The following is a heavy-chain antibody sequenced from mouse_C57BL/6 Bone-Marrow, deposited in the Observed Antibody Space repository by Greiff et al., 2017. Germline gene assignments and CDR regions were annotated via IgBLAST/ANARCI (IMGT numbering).Heavy chain of an antibody. CDR3: VRDSFAY. V-gene: IGHV10-3*01. J-gene: IGHJ3*01. Sequence: EVKVIESGGGLVQPKGSLKLSCAASGFTFNTYAMHWVRQAPGQGLEWVARIGRKSSNYATYYADSVKDRFTISRDDSQNMLYLQMNNLETEDTAMYYCVRDSFAYWGQGTLVTVSA. CDR2: IGRKSSNYAT. CDR1: GFTFNTYA.